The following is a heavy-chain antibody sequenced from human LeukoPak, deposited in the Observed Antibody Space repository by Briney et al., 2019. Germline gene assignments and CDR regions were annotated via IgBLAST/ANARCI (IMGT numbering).Heavy chain of an antibody. Sequence: ASVKVSCKASGYTFTSYYMHWVRQALGQGLEWMGIINPSGGSTSYAQKFQGRVTMTWDTSTSTVYMELSSLRSEDTAVYYCARGGGGYDLDYWGQGTLVTVSS. CDR3: ARGGGGYDLDY. CDR2: INPSGGST. V-gene: IGHV1-46*01. CDR1: GYTFTSYY. D-gene: IGHD5-12*01. J-gene: IGHJ4*02.